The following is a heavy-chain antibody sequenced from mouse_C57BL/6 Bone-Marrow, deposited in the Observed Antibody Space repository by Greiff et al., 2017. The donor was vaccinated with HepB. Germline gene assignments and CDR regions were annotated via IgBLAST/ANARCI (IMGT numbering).Heavy chain of an antibody. J-gene: IGHJ3*01. Sequence: EVQRVESGGGLVQPGGSMKLSCVASRFTFSNYWMNWVRQSPEKGLEWVAQIRLKYDNNETHYAESVKGRFTISRDDSKISVYLQMNNLRAEDTGIYYCTPLYYDHLPWFAYWGQGTLVTVSA. CDR3: TPLYYDHLPWFAY. CDR1: RFTFSNYW. CDR2: IRLKYDNNET. D-gene: IGHD2-4*01. V-gene: IGHV6-3*01.